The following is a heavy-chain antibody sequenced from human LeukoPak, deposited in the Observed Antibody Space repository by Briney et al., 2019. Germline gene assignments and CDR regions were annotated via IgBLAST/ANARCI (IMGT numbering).Heavy chain of an antibody. D-gene: IGHD6-19*01. CDR1: GGSISTYY. CDR2: IYYSGNT. J-gene: IGHJ4*02. Sequence: SETLSLTCTVSGGSISTYYWSWIRQPPGKGLEWIGYIYYSGNTNYNPSLKSRVTISVDTPKNKFSLKLSAVTAGDTAVYYCARISRGGGGGWPDYWGQGTLVTVSS. V-gene: IGHV4-59*01. CDR3: ARISRGGGGGWPDY.